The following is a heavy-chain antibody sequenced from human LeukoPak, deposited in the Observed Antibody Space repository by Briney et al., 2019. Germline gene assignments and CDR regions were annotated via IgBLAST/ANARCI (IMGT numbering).Heavy chain of an antibody. D-gene: IGHD3-22*01. J-gene: IGHJ4*02. Sequence: SETLSLTCSVSGDSISSYYWNWVRQPPGKGLEWIGYIYYSGSTNCNPSLKSRVTISIDTSKNQFSLKLRSVTAADTAVYYCARDTKFYDSSAYYYFDYWGQGTLVTVSS. CDR1: GDSISSYY. CDR2: IYYSGST. V-gene: IGHV4-59*01. CDR3: ARDTKFYDSSAYYYFDY.